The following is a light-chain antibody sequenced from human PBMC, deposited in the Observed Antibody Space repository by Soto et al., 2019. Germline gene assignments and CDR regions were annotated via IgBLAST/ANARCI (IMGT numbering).Light chain of an antibody. Sequence: EIVLTQSPGTLSLSPGERATLSCRASQSVSNNYLAWYQQKPGQAPRLLIYGASNRATGIPDRFSGSGSETDFTLIIRRLEPEDSALYYCQHYQGGHPIAFGQGKRLEIK. CDR1: QSVSNNY. V-gene: IGKV3-20*01. J-gene: IGKJ5*01. CDR3: QHYQGGHPIA. CDR2: GAS.